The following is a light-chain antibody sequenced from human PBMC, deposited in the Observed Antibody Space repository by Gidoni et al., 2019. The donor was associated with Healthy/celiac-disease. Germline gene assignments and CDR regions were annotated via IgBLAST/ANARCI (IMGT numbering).Light chain of an antibody. J-gene: IGLJ1*01. V-gene: IGLV3-21*04. Sequence: SYVLTQPPSVSVAPGKPARITCGGNNIGSKSVHWYQQKPGQAPVLVIYYDSDRPSGIPERFSGSNSGNTATLTISRVEAGDEADYYCQVWDSSSDHGVFGTGTKVTVL. CDR1: NIGSKS. CDR3: QVWDSSSDHGV. CDR2: YDS.